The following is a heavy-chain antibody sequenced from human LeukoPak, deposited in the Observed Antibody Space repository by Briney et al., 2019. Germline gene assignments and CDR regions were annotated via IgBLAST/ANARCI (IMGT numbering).Heavy chain of an antibody. Sequence: GGSLRLSCAASGFTFSSYDMHWVRHATGKGLEWVSAIGAAGDTYYPGSVKGRFTMSRENAKNSFYLQMNSLRAGDTAVYYCARDLSVDSSGYYRIGDDSDAFDIWGQGTMVTVSS. D-gene: IGHD3-22*01. CDR3: ARDLSVDSSGYYRIGDDSDAFDI. CDR1: GFTFSSYD. CDR2: IGAAGDT. J-gene: IGHJ3*02. V-gene: IGHV3-13*01.